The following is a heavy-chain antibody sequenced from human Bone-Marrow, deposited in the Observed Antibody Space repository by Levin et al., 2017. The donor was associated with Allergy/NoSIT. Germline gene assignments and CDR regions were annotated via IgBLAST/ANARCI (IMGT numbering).Heavy chain of an antibody. J-gene: IGHJ4*02. CDR1: GFTFRNYA. D-gene: IGHD2-15*01. CDR2: ISLDGNTQ. V-gene: IGHV3-30*18. Sequence: GGSLRLSCAVSGFTFRNYAMHWVRQAPGRGLEWVAFISLDGNTQYNADSVKGRFTVSRDNSNNTLHLQMNSLRVEDTAIYYCAKDTYTCSGGSCYFFDYWGQGALVTVSS. CDR3: AKDTYTCSGGSCYFFDY.